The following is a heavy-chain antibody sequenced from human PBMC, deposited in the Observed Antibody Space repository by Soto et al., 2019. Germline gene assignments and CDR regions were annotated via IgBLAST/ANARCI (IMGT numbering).Heavy chain of an antibody. D-gene: IGHD6-13*01. CDR3: ARDRDSSRWYKWFDT. J-gene: IGHJ5*02. V-gene: IGHV4-4*07. Sequence: SETLSLTCTVSGGSISSYYCCWIRQPAGKGLEWIGRIYTSGSTNYNPSLKSRVTMSVDTSKNQFSLKLSSVTAADTAVYYCARDRDSSRWYKWFDTWGQGTLVT. CDR2: IYTSGST. CDR1: GGSISSYY.